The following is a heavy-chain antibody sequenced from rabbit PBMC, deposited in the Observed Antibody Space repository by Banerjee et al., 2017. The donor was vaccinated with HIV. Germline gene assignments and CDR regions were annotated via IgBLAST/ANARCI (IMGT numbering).Heavy chain of an antibody. CDR1: GFSFSSNCW. D-gene: IGHD7-1*01. CDR3: ARDYYAGYSGYGQNL. J-gene: IGHJ4*01. CDR2: IHAASGGRT. Sequence: QEQLEESGGDLVKPEGSLTLTCTASGFSFSSNCWLCWVRQAPGKGLEWIACIHAASGGRTYYASWAKGRFTISSDNAQNTVDLQMNSLTAVDRATYFCARDYYAGYSGYGQNLWGPGTLVTVS. V-gene: IGHV1S45*01.